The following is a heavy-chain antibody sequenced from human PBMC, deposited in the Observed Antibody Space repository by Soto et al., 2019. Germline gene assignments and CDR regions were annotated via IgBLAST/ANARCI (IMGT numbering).Heavy chain of an antibody. CDR2: ISAYNGNT. D-gene: IGHD6-13*01. CDR3: ERDLTPPIAAAGIIDY. J-gene: IGHJ4*02. V-gene: IGHV1-18*01. Sequence: VASVKVSCKASGYTFTSYGISWVRQAPGQGLEWMGWISAYNGNTNYAQKLQGRVTMTTDTSTSTAYMELRSLRSDDTAVYYCERDLTPPIAAAGIIDYWGQGTLVTVSS. CDR1: GYTFTSYG.